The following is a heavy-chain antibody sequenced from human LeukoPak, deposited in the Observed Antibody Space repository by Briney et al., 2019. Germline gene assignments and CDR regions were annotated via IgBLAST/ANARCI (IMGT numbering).Heavy chain of an antibody. V-gene: IGHV3-23*01. CDR2: INGSGGST. Sequence: GGSLRLSCVASGFTFSSYAMTWVRQAPGKGLEWVSAINGSGGSTYYADSVKGRFTISRDNSKNTLYLQMNSLRVGDTALYYCAKGVAQLWFGFDPWGQGALVTVSS. CDR1: GFTFSSYA. D-gene: IGHD5-18*01. CDR3: AKGVAQLWFGFDP. J-gene: IGHJ5*02.